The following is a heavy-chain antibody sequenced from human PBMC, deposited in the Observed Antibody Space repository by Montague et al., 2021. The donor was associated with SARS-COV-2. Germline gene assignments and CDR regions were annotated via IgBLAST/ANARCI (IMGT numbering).Heavy chain of an antibody. J-gene: IGHJ4*02. Sequence: SLRLSCAASGFTFSSYAMLWVRQAPGKGLEWVAVISYDGSNKYYADSVKGRFTISRDNSKNTLYLQMNSLRAEDTAVYYCARGLLEPLDYWGQGTLVTVSS. CDR2: ISYDGSNK. D-gene: IGHD1-14*01. V-gene: IGHV3-30-3*01. CDR3: ARGLLEPLDY. CDR1: GFTFSSYA.